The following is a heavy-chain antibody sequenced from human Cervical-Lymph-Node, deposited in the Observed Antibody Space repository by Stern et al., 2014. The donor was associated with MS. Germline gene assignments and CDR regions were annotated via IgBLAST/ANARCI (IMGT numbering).Heavy chain of an antibody. Sequence: VQLVESGGGLIKPGGSLILSCAASGFSFSSYGMNWVRQAPGKGLEWVSSISGSAYTYYADSVQGRFIISRDDAKKSLYLQMNSLRVEDTAVYYCAREGGSYYDSDYWGQGTLVTVSS. J-gene: IGHJ4*02. CDR1: GFSFSSYG. CDR3: AREGGSYYDSDY. CDR2: ISGSAYT. V-gene: IGHV3-21*01. D-gene: IGHD1-26*01.